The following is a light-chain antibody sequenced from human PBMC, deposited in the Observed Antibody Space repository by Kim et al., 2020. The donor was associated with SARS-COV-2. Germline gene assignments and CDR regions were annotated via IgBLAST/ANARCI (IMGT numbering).Light chain of an antibody. Sequence: SAGERTTLSCRASQSLSSTYLAWVQQKPCQAPKLLIFGASSRATCIPDKFSGRGSGTDFTLNNSRLEPENFAVYYWQQYDKSPLYSFCQGTRLE. V-gene: IGKV3-20*01. CDR3: QQYDKSPLYS. CDR1: QSLSSTY. J-gene: IGKJ2*01. CDR2: GAS.